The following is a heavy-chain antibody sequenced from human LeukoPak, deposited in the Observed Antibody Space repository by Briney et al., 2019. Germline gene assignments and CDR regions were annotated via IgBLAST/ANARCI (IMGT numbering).Heavy chain of an antibody. V-gene: IGHV3-74*01. J-gene: IGHJ6*02. CDR2: INSDGTTT. Sequence: GGSLRLSCAASGFTFSSYWMHWVRQAPGKGLVWVSRINSDGTTTNYADSVKGRFTISRDNAKNTLFPQMNSLRAEDTAVYYCPRGNYYAMDVWGQGTTVTVSS. CDR3: PRGNYYAMDV. CDR1: GFTFSSYW.